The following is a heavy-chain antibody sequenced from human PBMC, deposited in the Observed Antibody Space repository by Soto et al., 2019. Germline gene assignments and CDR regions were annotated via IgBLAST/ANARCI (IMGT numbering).Heavy chain of an antibody. V-gene: IGHV4-4*02. CDR1: GGSMSSSNW. J-gene: IGHJ4*02. Sequence: QVQLQESGPGLVKPSGTLSLTCAVSGGSMSSSNWWSWVRQPPGKGLEWIGEIYHSGSTNYNPSLKSRVTISVDKSKNQFSLKLSSVTAADTAVYYCARKTTVVVAATSFDYWGQGTLVTVSS. CDR3: ARKTTVVVAATSFDY. D-gene: IGHD2-15*01. CDR2: IYHSGST.